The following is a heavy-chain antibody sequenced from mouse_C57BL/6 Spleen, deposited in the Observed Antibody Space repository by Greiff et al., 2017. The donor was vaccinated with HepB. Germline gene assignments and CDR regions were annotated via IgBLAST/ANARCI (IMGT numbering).Heavy chain of an antibody. J-gene: IGHJ4*01. D-gene: IGHD1-1*01. V-gene: IGHV1-69*01. CDR3: ARSEGYGSFYAMDY. Sequence: QVQLQQPGAELVMPGASVKLSCKASGYTFTSYWMHWVKQRPGQGLEWIGEIDPSDSYTNYNQKFKGKSTLTVDKSSSTAYMQLSSLTSEDSAVYYCARSEGYGSFYAMDYWGQGTSVTVSS. CDR2: IDPSDSYT. CDR1: GYTFTSYW.